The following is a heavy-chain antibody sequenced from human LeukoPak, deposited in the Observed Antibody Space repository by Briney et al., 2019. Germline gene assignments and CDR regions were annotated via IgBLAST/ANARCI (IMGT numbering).Heavy chain of an antibody. J-gene: IGHJ6*03. CDR3: ARVGGITLALAPSPFPDYNYYYMDV. V-gene: IGHV3-7*01. D-gene: IGHD3-10*01. Sequence: GGSLRLSCAASGFTFSSYWMSWVRQAPGKGLEWVAYIKQDVTEKYHVDSVKGRFSISRDNTKNSLYLQMNSLRAEDTAVYYCARVGGITLALAPSPFPDYNYYYMDVWGKGTTVTVSS. CDR1: GFTFSSYW. CDR2: IKQDVTEK.